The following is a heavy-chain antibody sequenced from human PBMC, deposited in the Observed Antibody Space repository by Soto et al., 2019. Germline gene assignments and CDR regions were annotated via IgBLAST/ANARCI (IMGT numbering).Heavy chain of an antibody. Sequence: ASVKVSCKASGYTFTVYYMHWVRQAPGQGLEWMGWINPNSGGTNYAQKFQGRVTMTRDTSISTAYMELSRLRSGDTAVYYCARSIGPGIAASRCCDGWGQGTLVTVSS. CDR3: ARSIGPGIAASRCCDG. CDR1: GYTFTVYY. D-gene: IGHD6-6*01. V-gene: IGHV1-2*02. J-gene: IGHJ4*02. CDR2: INPNSGGT.